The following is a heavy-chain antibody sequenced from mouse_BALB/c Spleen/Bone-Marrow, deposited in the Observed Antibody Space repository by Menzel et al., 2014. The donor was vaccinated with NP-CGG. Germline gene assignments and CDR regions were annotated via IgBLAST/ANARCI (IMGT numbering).Heavy chain of an antibody. CDR1: GFTFSDYY. V-gene: IGHV5-4*02. Sequence: EVMLVESGGGLVQPGGSLKLSCAASGFTFSDYYMYWVRQTPEKRLEWVATISDGGSYTYSPDSVKGRFTISRDTAKNNLYLQMSSQKPEDTAMYYCARAPSMSPGYFDVWGAGTTVTVSS. J-gene: IGHJ1*01. CDR3: ARAPSMSPGYFDV. D-gene: IGHD2-3*01. CDR2: ISDGGSYT.